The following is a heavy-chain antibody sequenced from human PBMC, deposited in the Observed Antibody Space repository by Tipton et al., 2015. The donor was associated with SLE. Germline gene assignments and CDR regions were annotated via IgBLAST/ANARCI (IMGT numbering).Heavy chain of an antibody. V-gene: IGHV3-48*01. D-gene: IGHD2-2*01. CDR2: ISSSNSAA. Sequence: SLRLSCVASGFTFSSYSMNWVRQAPGKGLEWVSYISSSNSAAYNVDSVKGRFTISRDNAKNSLFLQMNSLRTEDTAVYYCARDLQLAPPWGQGTLVTVSS. CDR1: GFTFSSYS. CDR3: ARDLQLAPP. J-gene: IGHJ5*02.